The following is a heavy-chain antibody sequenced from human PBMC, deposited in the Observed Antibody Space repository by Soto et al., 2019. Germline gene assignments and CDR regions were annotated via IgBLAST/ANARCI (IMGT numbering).Heavy chain of an antibody. CDR2: ISSSSSTI. D-gene: IGHD6-13*01. J-gene: IGHJ5*02. CDR3: ARHPERIAEIGWFAP. CDR1: GFTFSSYS. V-gene: IGHV3-48*01. Sequence: EVQLVESGGGLVQPGGSLRLSCAASGFTFSSYSMNWVRQAPGKGLEWVSYISSSSSTIYYADSVKGRFTISRDNAKNSLYLQMNSLRAEYTAVYYCARHPERIAEIGWFAPWGQGTLVTVSS.